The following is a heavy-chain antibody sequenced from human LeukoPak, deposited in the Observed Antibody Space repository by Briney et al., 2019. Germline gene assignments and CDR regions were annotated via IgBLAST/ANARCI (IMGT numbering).Heavy chain of an antibody. D-gene: IGHD1-1*01. CDR2: IYPGDSDT. CDR1: GYSFTNYW. CDR3: ARRSSEMEIFDF. Sequence: GESLKISCKGSGYSFTNYWIAWVRQMPGEGLEWMGIIYPGDSDTRYSPTFQGQVTISADKSMNTAYLQWSSLKASDTAMYYCARRSSEMEIFDFWGQGTLVTVSS. J-gene: IGHJ4*02. V-gene: IGHV5-51*01.